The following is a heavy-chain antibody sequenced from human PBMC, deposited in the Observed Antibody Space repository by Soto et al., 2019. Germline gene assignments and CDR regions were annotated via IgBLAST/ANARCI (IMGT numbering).Heavy chain of an antibody. CDR1: GVSIRSYF. D-gene: IGHD3-10*01. J-gene: IGHJ4*02. CDR3: ARQSYGEIFDH. V-gene: IGHV4-59*08. CDR2: VDYFGST. Sequence: ETLSLTCPVSGVSIRSYFWTWIRQPPGKGLQWIGYVDYFGSTNYSPSLKSRVTISLDTSKNQFSLKLHSVTAEDTAVYYCARQSYGEIFDHWGQGAQVTVYS.